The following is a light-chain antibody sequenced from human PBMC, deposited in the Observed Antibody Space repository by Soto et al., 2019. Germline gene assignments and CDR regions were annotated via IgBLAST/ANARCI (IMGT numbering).Light chain of an antibody. CDR1: SSDVGGYKY. V-gene: IGLV2-14*01. Sequence: QSALTQPASVSGSPGQSITISCTGTSSDVGGYKYVSWYQQHPGKAPKLIIYEVSNRPSGVSNRFSGSKSGNTASLTISGLQAEDEADYYCNSYTSKSTGVFGTGTKVTVL. CDR2: EVS. CDR3: NSYTSKSTGV. J-gene: IGLJ1*01.